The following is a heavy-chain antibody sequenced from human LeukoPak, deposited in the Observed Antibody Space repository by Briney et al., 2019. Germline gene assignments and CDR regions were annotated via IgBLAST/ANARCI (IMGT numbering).Heavy chain of an antibody. D-gene: IGHD2-15*01. Sequence: ASVKVSCKASGYTIDSYSISWVRQAPGQGLEWMGWIIAYNGNTNYAHKVQGRVTMTTDTSTSTAYMELRSLRSDDTAVYYCARGDCSGGGCFLPEHFRHWGQGTRVTVSS. CDR3: ARGDCSGGGCFLPEHFRH. CDR2: IIAYNGNT. V-gene: IGHV1-18*01. CDR1: GYTIDSYS. J-gene: IGHJ1*01.